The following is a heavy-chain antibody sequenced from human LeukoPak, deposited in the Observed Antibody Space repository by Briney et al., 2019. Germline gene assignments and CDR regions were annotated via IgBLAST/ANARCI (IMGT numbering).Heavy chain of an antibody. CDR1: GGSISSYH. Sequence: PSETLSLTCTVSGGSISSYHWSWIRQPPGKGLEWIGYIFYSGSTNYNPSLKSRVTISVDTSRNQFSLKLSSVTAADTAVYYCATHTRTNFDYWGQGTLVTVSS. D-gene: IGHD1-14*01. J-gene: IGHJ4*02. V-gene: IGHV4-59*08. CDR3: ATHTRTNFDY. CDR2: IFYSGST.